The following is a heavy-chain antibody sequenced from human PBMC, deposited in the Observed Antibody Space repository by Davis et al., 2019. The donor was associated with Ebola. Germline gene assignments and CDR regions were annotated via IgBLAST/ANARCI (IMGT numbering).Heavy chain of an antibody. CDR2: IKDDGTET. D-gene: IGHD3-10*01. CDR1: GFTFSGYD. V-gene: IGHV3-7*01. CDR3: ARYGRMIDY. Sequence: GESLKIFCTVSGFTFSGYDMSWVRQAPGKGLEWVATIKDDGTETYYVDSVKGRFSLSRDNARNSLFLQMNSLRVEDTAVYFCARYGRMIDYWGRGTLVTVSA. J-gene: IGHJ4*02.